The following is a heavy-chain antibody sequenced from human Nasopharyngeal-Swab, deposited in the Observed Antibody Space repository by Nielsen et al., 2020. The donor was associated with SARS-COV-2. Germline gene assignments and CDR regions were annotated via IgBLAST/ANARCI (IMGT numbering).Heavy chain of an antibody. CDR1: GFTFSSYG. D-gene: IGHD6-13*01. J-gene: IGHJ4*02. V-gene: IGHV3-33*01. Sequence: GGSLRLSCAVSGFTFSSYGMHWVRQAPGKGLEWVAVIWYDGSNKYYADSVKGRFTISRDNSKNTLYLQMNSLRAEDTAVYYCARDSAAAGTVFDYWGQGTLVTVSS. CDR2: IWYDGSNK. CDR3: ARDSAAAGTVFDY.